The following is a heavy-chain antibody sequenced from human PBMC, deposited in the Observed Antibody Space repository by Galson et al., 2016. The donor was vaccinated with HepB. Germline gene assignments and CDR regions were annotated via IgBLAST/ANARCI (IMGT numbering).Heavy chain of an antibody. V-gene: IGHV1-2*02. CDR1: GYIFTNYY. CDR3: ARDRLTTAAVVACDF. CDR2: INPDNGGT. D-gene: IGHD6-19*01. J-gene: IGHJ4*02. Sequence: SVKVSCKASGYIFTNYYIHWVRRAPGQGLEWMGWINPDNGGTRFAQKFQGRVTMTRDTSISTTYMELRSLRSDDTAVYYCARDRLTTAAVVACDFWGQGTLVTVSS.